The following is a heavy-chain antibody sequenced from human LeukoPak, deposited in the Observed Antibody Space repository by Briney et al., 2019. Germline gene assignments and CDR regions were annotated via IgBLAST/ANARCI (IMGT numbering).Heavy chain of an antibody. CDR2: ISGDGSDT. D-gene: IGHD2-15*01. Sequence: PGESLRLSCEASGFIFSNHWMHWVRQTPGKGLVWLSRISGDGSDTTYVDSVRGRFTISRDNAKSTLYLQMNSLRVEDTAIYYCARVNHSSGRGGIALLDTWGQGTLVTVSS. CDR1: GFIFSNHW. V-gene: IGHV3-74*01. CDR3: ARVNHSSGRGGIALLDT. J-gene: IGHJ5*02.